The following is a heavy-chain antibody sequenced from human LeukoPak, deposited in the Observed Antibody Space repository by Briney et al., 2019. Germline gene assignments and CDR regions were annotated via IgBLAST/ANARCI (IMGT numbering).Heavy chain of an antibody. CDR3: ARQVVQYYYYYYMDV. V-gene: IGHV5-51*01. Sequence: GESLKISCKGSGYSFTSYWIGWVRQMPGKGLEWMGIIYPGDSDTRYGPSFQGQVTISADKSISTAYLQWSSLKASDTAMYYCARQVVQYYYYYYMDVWGKGTTVTVSS. J-gene: IGHJ6*03. CDR1: GYSFTSYW. D-gene: IGHD1-1*01. CDR2: IYPGDSDT.